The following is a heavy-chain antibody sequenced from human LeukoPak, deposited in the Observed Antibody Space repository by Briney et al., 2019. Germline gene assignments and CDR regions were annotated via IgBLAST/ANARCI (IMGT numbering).Heavy chain of an antibody. D-gene: IGHD3-22*01. V-gene: IGHV3-53*01. CDR1: GFTFSSYA. Sequence: GGSLRLSCAASGFTFSSYAMSWVRQAPGKGLEWVSVIYRDGSTYYADSVKGRFTISRDNSKNTLYLQMNNVRAEDTAVYYCARAAYDSNGYTANHDYWGQGTLVTVSS. CDR3: ARAAYDSNGYTANHDY. J-gene: IGHJ4*02. CDR2: IYRDGST.